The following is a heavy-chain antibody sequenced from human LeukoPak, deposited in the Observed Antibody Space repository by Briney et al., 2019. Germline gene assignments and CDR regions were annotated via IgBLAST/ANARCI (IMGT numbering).Heavy chain of an antibody. CDR2: ISWNSGSI. V-gene: IGHV3-9*01. J-gene: IGHJ4*02. CDR3: AKDGTPSGSAIYYFDY. Sequence: GGSLRLSCAASGFTFDDYAMHWVRQAPGKGLEWVSGISWNSGSIGYVDSVKGRFTISRDNAKNSLYLQMNSLRAEDTALYYCAKDGTPSGSAIYYFDYWGQGTLVTVSS. D-gene: IGHD3-10*01. CDR1: GFTFDDYA.